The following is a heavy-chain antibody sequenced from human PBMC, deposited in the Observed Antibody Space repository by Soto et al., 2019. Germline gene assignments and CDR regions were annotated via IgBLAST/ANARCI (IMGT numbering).Heavy chain of an antibody. V-gene: IGHV3-30-3*01. CDR2: ISYDGSNK. CDR3: ARDLPSSWGTYYYYGMDV. J-gene: IGHJ6*02. CDR1: GFTFSSYA. Sequence: QVQLVESGGGVVQPGRSLRLSCAASGFTFSSYAMHWVRQAPGKGLEWVAVISYDGSNKYYADSVKGRFTISRDNSKNTLYLQMNSLRADDTAVYYCARDLPSSWGTYYYYGMDVWGQGTPVTVSS. D-gene: IGHD7-27*01.